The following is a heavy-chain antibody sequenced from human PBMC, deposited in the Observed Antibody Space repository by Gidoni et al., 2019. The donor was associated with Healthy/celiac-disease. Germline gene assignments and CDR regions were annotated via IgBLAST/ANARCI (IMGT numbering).Heavy chain of an antibody. CDR1: GFTFSSYA. D-gene: IGHD5-12*01. J-gene: IGHJ4*02. CDR2: ISSNGGST. Sequence: EVQLVESGGGLVKPGGSLSLSCSASGFTFSSYAKHWVRQAPGKGLEYVSAISSNGGSTYYADSVKGRFTISRDNSKNTLYLQMSSLRAEDTAVYYCVTRRKVAFDYWGQGTLVTVSS. CDR3: VTRRKVAFDY. V-gene: IGHV3-64D*06.